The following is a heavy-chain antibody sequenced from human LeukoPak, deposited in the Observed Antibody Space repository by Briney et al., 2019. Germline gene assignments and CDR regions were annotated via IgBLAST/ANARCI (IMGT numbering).Heavy chain of an antibody. V-gene: IGHV3-30*18. CDR1: GFTFSSYG. Sequence: GGSLRLSCAASGFTFSSYGMHWVRQAPGKGLEWVAVISYDGSNKYYADSVKGRFTISRDNSKNTLYLQMNSLRAEDTAVYYCAKRIVSRSGCSSTSCYKGGFYYYGMDVWGQGTTVTVSS. D-gene: IGHD2-2*02. J-gene: IGHJ6*02. CDR2: ISYDGSNK. CDR3: AKRIVSRSGCSSTSCYKGGFYYYGMDV.